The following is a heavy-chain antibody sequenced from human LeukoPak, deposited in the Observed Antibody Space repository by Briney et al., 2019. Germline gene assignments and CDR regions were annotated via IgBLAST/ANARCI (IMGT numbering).Heavy chain of an antibody. Sequence: GASVKVSCKASGYTFTSYYMHWVRQAPGQGLEWMGIINPSGGSTSYAQKFQGRVTMTRDMSTSTVYMELSSLRSEDTAVYYCARAGVYYYDSSGYQYAINAFDIWGQGTMVTVSS. CDR3: ARAGVYYYDSSGYQYAINAFDI. D-gene: IGHD3-22*01. CDR2: INPSGGST. V-gene: IGHV1-46*01. J-gene: IGHJ3*02. CDR1: GYTFTSYY.